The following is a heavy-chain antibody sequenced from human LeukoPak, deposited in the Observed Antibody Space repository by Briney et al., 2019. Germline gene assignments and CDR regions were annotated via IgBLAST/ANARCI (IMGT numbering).Heavy chain of an antibody. V-gene: IGHV4-34*01. D-gene: IGHD4-17*01. CDR1: GGSFSGYY. CDR3: ARCCLQRDGDNGGGDY. J-gene: IGHJ4*02. CDR2: INHSGYT. Sequence: PSETLSLTCAVFGGSFSGYYWSWIRQPPGKGLEWIGEINHSGYTSYNPSLKSRVTLSADTSKHQFSLKLTSVTAADTAVYYCARCCLQRDGDNGGGDYWGQGTLVTVSS.